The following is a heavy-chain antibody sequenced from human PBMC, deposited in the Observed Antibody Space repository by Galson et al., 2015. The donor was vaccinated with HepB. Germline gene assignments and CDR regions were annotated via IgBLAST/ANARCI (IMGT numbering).Heavy chain of an antibody. CDR1: GYTFTSYA. J-gene: IGHJ4*02. V-gene: IGHV1-3*01. CDR2: INAGNGNT. Sequence: SVKVSCKASGYTFTSYAMHWVRQAPGQRLEWMGWINAGNGNTKYSQKFQGRVTITRDTSASTAYMELSSLRSEDTAVCYCARVGITMVRGANGFDYWGQGTLVTVSS. CDR3: ARVGITMVRGANGFDY. D-gene: IGHD3-10*01.